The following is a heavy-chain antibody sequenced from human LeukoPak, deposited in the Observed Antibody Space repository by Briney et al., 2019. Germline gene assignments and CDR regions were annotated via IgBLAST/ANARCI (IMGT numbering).Heavy chain of an antibody. D-gene: IGHD2-21*02. Sequence: SETLSLTCAVYGGSFSGYYWSWIRQPPGKGLEWIGEINHSGSTYYNPSLKSRVTISVDTSKNQFSLKLSSVTAADTAVYYCARQYCGGDCYPHLNWFDPWGQGTLVTVSS. CDR1: GGSFSGYY. CDR3: ARQYCGGDCYPHLNWFDP. CDR2: INHSGST. J-gene: IGHJ5*02. V-gene: IGHV4-34*01.